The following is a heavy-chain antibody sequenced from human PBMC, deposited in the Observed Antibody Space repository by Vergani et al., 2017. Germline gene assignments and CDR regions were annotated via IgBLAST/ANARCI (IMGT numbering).Heavy chain of an antibody. D-gene: IGHD6-13*01. CDR3: ARGGERQQLVIH. V-gene: IGHV4-38-2*02. CDR1: GYSISSGYY. Sequence: QVQLQESGPGLVKPSETLSLTCTVSGYSISSGYYWGWIRQPPGKGLEWIGSIYHSGSTYYNPSLKSRVTISVDTSKNQFSLKLSSVTAADTAVYYCARGGERQQLVIHWGQGTLVTVSS. J-gene: IGHJ4*02. CDR2: IYHSGST.